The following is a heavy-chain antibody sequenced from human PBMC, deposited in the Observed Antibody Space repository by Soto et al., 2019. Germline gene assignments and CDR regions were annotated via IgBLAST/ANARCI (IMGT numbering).Heavy chain of an antibody. CDR3: ARGRYGDY. CDR1: GYTFTSYG. J-gene: IGHJ4*02. Sequence: QVHLVQSGAEVKKPGASVKVSCKASGYTFTSYGITWVRQAPGQGLEWMGWISAHNGNTDYAQKFQGRVIVTRDTAPRRAYMELRSLRSDDTAVYYCARGRYGDYWGQGALVTVSS. CDR2: ISAHNGNT. D-gene: IGHD1-1*01. V-gene: IGHV1-18*01.